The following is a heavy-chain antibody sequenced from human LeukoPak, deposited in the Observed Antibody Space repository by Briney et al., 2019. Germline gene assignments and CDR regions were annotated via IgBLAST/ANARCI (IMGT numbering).Heavy chain of an antibody. Sequence: PGGSLRLSCAASGFTFSTYSMNWVRQAPRKGREWVSSISSCSSYIYYADSVKGRFTISRDNAKNSLYLQMNSLRAEDTAVYYCARDRGYSSGWYYFAYWGQGTVVTVSS. J-gene: IGHJ4*02. CDR2: ISSCSSYI. CDR3: ARDRGYSSGWYYFAY. D-gene: IGHD6-19*01. CDR1: GFTFSTYS. V-gene: IGHV3-21*01.